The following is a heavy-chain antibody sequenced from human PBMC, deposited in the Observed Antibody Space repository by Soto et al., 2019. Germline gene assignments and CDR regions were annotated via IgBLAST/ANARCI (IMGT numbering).Heavy chain of an antibody. CDR3: AREGGWLNWFDP. V-gene: IGHV3-23*01. Sequence: GGSLRLSCAASGFTFSSYAMSWVRQAPGKGLDWVSTFGGRRTYYADSVKGRFTISRDNAKNSLYLQMNSLRDEDTAVYYCAREGGWLNWFDPWGQGTLVTVSS. J-gene: IGHJ5*02. D-gene: IGHD6-19*01. CDR1: GFTFSSYA. CDR2: FGGRRT.